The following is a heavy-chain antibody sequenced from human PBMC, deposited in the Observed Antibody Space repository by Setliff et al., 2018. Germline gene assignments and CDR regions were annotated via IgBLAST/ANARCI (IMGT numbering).Heavy chain of an antibody. J-gene: IGHJ5*02. Sequence: GGSLRLSCAASGFTFSSYAMSWVRQAPGKGLEWVSAISGSGGSTYYADSVKGGFTISRDNSKNTLYLQMNSLRAEDTAVYYCAKNGFGVVALGVNNWFDPWGQGTLVTVSS. CDR1: GFTFSSYA. CDR3: AKNGFGVVALGVNNWFDP. CDR2: ISGSGGST. D-gene: IGHD3-10*01. V-gene: IGHV3-23*01.